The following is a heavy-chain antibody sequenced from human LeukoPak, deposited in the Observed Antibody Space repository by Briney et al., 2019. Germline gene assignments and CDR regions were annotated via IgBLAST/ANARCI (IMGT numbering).Heavy chain of an antibody. CDR1: GYTFTSYG. CDR3: ARVRVLGIPGTVNWLDP. CDR2: ISADNGNT. Sequence: ASVKVSCKASGYTFTSYGISWVRQAPGQGLEWMGWISADNGNTNYAQKFQGRVTMTTDTSTTTAYMELSRLRSDDTAVYYCARVRVLGIPGTVNWLDPWGQGTLVTVPS. D-gene: IGHD3-16*01. V-gene: IGHV1-18*01. J-gene: IGHJ5*02.